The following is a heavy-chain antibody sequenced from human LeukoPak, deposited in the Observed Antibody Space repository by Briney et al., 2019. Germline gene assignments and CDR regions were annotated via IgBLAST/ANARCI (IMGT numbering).Heavy chain of an antibody. CDR3: ARDFGDAFDI. CDR1: GFSIYTYG. J-gene: IGHJ3*02. Sequence: PGGSLRLSCVASGFSIYTYGMNWVRQAPGKGLEWVSYISSSSSTIYYADSVKGRFTISRDNAKNSLYLQMNSLRAEDTAVYYCARDFGDAFDIWGQGTMVTVSS. V-gene: IGHV3-48*04. CDR2: ISSSSSTI. D-gene: IGHD3-10*01.